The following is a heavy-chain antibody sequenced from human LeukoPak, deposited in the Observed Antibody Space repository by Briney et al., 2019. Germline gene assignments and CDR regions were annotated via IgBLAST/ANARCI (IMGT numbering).Heavy chain of an antibody. Sequence: SETLSLTCLVSGGSNSNNSWSWIRQSPGKGLEWIGYFYYLGTTSHNPSLQGRVTLSMDTSKHQFSLKLTSVTAADTAVYYCTRFVWDSEVGSRFDPWGQGILVTVSS. CDR1: GGSNSNNS. J-gene: IGHJ5*02. V-gene: IGHV4-59*08. CDR3: TRFVWDSEVGSRFDP. D-gene: IGHD1-26*01. CDR2: FYYLGTT.